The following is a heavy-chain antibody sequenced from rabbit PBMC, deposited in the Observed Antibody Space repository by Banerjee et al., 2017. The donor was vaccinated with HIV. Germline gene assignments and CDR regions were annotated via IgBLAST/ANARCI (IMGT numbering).Heavy chain of an antibody. CDR2: INIGSGSA. D-gene: IGHD4-2*01. Sequence: QEQLVESGGGLVKPEGSLTLTCTASGLDFSGAWMSWVRQAPGKGLEWIGYINIGSGSAYYASWAKGRFTISKTSSTTVTLQMTSLTAADTATYFCVRWGWLWGPGTLVTVS. CDR3: VRWGWL. CDR1: GLDFSGAW. V-gene: IGHV1S45*01. J-gene: IGHJ4*01.